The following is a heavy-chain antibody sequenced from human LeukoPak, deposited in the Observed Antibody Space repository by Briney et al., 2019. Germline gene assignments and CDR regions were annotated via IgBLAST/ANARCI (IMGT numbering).Heavy chain of an antibody. CDR2: MNPNSGNT. Sequence: ASVKVSCKASGYTFTSYDINWVRQATGQGLEWMGWMNPNSGNTGYAQKFQGRVTMTRNTSISTAYMELSSLRSEDTAVYYCARALNFDWLLSGYNWFDPWGQGTLVTVSS. V-gene: IGHV1-8*01. CDR3: ARALNFDWLLSGYNWFDP. D-gene: IGHD3-9*01. CDR1: GYTFTSYD. J-gene: IGHJ5*02.